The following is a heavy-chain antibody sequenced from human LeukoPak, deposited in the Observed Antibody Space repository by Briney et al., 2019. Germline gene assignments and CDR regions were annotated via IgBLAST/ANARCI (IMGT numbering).Heavy chain of an antibody. CDR1: GFTFSSYG. D-gene: IGHD3-16*01. J-gene: IGHJ4*02. CDR3: AKGGWGDPFDY. Sequence: PGGSLRLSCAASGFTFSSYGMHWVRQAPGKGLEWVAVIWYDGSNKYYADSVKGRFTISRDNSKNTLYLQMNSLRAEDTAVYYCAKGGWGDPFDYWGQGTLVTVSS. CDR2: IWYDGSNK. V-gene: IGHV3-33*06.